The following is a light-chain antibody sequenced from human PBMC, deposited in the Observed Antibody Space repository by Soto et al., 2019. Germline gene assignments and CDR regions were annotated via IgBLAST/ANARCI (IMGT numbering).Light chain of an antibody. J-gene: IGKJ1*01. CDR1: QGISTY. CDR3: QQSYSRPRT. V-gene: IGKV1-39*01. Sequence: DIQMTQSPPSLSASVGDRVTITCRASQGISTYLNWYQQKPGKAPKVLIYAASSLQSGVPSRFSGSGSETDYTLTISSLQPEDFATYFCQQSYSRPRTFGQGTKVDIK. CDR2: AAS.